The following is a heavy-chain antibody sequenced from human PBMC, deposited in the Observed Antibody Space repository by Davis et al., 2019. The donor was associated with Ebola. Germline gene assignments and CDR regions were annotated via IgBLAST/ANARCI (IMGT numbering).Heavy chain of an antibody. CDR2: VYKSGST. CDR1: GGSVNSGSYY. Sequence: PSETLSLTCTVAGGSVNSGSYYWNWIRQPPGKGLEWIGYVYKSGSTRYNPSLKSRVTGAIDTSKNQFYLRFSSVTAADTAVYYCARSGFLDSWGPGSLVTVSS. D-gene: IGHD3-3*01. J-gene: IGHJ4*02. CDR3: ARSGFLDS. V-gene: IGHV4-61*01.